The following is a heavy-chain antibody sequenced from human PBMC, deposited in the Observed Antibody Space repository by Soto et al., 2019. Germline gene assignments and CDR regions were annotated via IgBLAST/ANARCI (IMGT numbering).Heavy chain of an antibody. Sequence: GGSLRLFGAPAGFAFSTYGMHWVLQAPGNGLEWVTVIWYDGSNQYYADSVKGRFTISRDNSKNVLYLQMNSLRAEDTAVYYCARDLGAFNYGSAYFDYWGQGTPVTVSS. D-gene: IGHD3-10*01. CDR2: IWYDGSNQ. V-gene: IGHV3-33*01. J-gene: IGHJ4*02. CDR1: GFAFSTYG. CDR3: ARDLGAFNYGSAYFDY.